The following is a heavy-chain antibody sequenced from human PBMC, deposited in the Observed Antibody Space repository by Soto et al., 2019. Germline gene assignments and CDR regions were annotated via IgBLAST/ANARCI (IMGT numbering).Heavy chain of an antibody. Sequence: QVQLVQSGAEVKKPGSSVKVSCKASGGTFSTYGISWVRQAPGQGLEWMGGIIPIFGTANYAQKFQARVTITADESTSKAYMALSSLRSEDTAVYYRARSGKEYGSESYEYYFYYMDVWGKGTTVSVSS. CDR3: ARSGKEYGSESYEYYFYYMDV. J-gene: IGHJ6*03. V-gene: IGHV1-69*01. D-gene: IGHD3-10*01. CDR2: IIPIFGTA. CDR1: GGTFSTYG.